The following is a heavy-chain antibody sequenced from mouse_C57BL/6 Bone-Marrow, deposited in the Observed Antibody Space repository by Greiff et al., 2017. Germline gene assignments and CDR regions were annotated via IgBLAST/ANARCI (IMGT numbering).Heavy chain of an antibody. Sequence: QVQLQQSGAELVKPGASVKMSCKASGYTFTSYWITWVKQRPGQGLEWIGDLYPGSGSTNYNEKFKSKATLTVDTSSSTAYMQLSSLTSEDAAVYYCARSPSSSYGYWGQGTTLTVSS. J-gene: IGHJ2*01. CDR3: ARSPSSSYGY. D-gene: IGHD1-1*01. V-gene: IGHV1-55*01. CDR1: GYTFTSYW. CDR2: LYPGSGST.